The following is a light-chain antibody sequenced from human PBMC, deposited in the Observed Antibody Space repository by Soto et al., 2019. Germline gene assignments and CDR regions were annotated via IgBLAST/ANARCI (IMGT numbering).Light chain of an antibody. Sequence: EIVMTQSPATLSVSPGERATLSCRASQSVSRNLAWYQQKPGQAPSLLIYGASTRATGIPARFSGSGSGTEFTLTISSLQSEDFAVYYCQQYNNWPPIFTFGPGTKVDIK. CDR3: QQYNNWPPIFT. CDR2: GAS. V-gene: IGKV3-15*01. J-gene: IGKJ3*01. CDR1: QSVSRN.